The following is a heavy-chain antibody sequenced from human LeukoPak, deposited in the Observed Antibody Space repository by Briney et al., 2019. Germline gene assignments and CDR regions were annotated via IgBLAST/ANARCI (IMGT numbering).Heavy chain of an antibody. D-gene: IGHD2-15*01. Sequence: SETLSLTCTVSGGSITSGSHYWSWIRQPARRGLEWIGRIYVGGTTNYNPSLQSRVTISIDTSKNQFSPTLSSVAAADTSVYYCASVGWGDCRAGTCFCFDPWGPGTLVTVSS. V-gene: IGHV4-61*02. CDR3: ASVGWGDCRAGTCFCFDP. CDR2: IYVGGTT. CDR1: GGSITSGSHY. J-gene: IGHJ5*02.